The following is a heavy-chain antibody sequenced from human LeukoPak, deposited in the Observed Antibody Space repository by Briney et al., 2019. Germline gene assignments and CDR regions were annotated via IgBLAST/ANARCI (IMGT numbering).Heavy chain of an antibody. CDR2: ISGSGGST. CDR3: AKDRRCLVMGASNLAFDI. Sequence: GGSLRLSCVASGFTFSSYAMSWVRQAPGKGLEWVSAISGSGGSTYYADSVKGRFTIYRDNSENTLYLQMDSLRAEDTAVYYCAKDRRCLVMGASNLAFDIWGQGTMVTVSS. V-gene: IGHV3-23*01. CDR1: GFTFSSYA. D-gene: IGHD1-26*01. J-gene: IGHJ3*02.